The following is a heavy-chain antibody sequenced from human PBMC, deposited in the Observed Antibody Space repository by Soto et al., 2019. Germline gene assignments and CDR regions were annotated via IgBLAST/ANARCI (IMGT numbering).Heavy chain of an antibody. CDR2: INPSGGST. CDR3: ASNYDSSGYSPYGMDV. D-gene: IGHD3-22*01. CDR1: GYTITSYY. Sequence: ASVKPSCKECGYTITSYYMHWVRQAHKQGLEWMGIINPSGGSTSYAQKFQGRVTMTRDTSTSTVYMELSSLRSEDTAVYYCASNYDSSGYSPYGMDVWGQGTTVTVSS. V-gene: IGHV1-46*01. J-gene: IGHJ6*02.